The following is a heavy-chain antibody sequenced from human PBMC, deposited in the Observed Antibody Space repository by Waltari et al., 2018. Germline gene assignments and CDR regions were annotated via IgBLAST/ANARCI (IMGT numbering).Heavy chain of an antibody. Sequence: QVQLQESGPGLVKPSETLSLTCTVSGGSISSYYWSWIRQPPGKGLEWIGYIYYSGSPNFNPSLMSRVTISVDTSKNQVSLKLSSVTAADTAVYYCAVSIFGVESPLADYYYYYMDVWGKGTTVTVSS. J-gene: IGHJ6*03. D-gene: IGHD3-3*01. CDR2: IYYSGSP. CDR3: AVSIFGVESPLADYYYYYMDV. CDR1: GGSISSYY. V-gene: IGHV4-59*01.